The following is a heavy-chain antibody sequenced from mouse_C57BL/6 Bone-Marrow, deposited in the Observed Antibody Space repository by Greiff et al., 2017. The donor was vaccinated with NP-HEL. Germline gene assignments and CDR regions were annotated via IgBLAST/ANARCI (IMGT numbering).Heavy chain of an antibody. V-gene: IGHV1-4*01. CDR2: INPSSGYT. CDR3: ARSLDGHCGEFDD. Sequence: QVHVKQSGAELARPGASVKMSCKASGYTFTSYTMHWVKQRPGQGLEWIGYINPSSGYTKYNQKFKDKATLTADKSSSTAYMQLSSLTSEDSAVYYCARSLDGHCGEFDDWGQGTTLTVSS. CDR1: GYTFTSYT. D-gene: IGHD2-3*01. J-gene: IGHJ2*01.